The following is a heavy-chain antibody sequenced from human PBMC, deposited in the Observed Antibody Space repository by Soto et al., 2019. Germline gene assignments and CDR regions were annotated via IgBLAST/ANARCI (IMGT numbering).Heavy chain of an antibody. CDR2: INHSGST. D-gene: IGHD6-19*01. J-gene: IGHJ4*02. Sequence: SETKSLTCAVDGGYFSGYYLSWIRKNTGKGLEWIGEINHSGSTNYNPSLKSRVTISVDTSKNQFSLKLSSVTAADTAVYYCARGPGSHSSGYLGAFDYWGQGTLVTVSS. V-gene: IGHV4-34*01. CDR3: ARGPGSHSSGYLGAFDY. CDR1: GGYFSGYY.